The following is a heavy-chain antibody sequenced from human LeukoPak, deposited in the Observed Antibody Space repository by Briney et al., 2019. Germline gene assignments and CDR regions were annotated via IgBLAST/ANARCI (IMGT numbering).Heavy chain of an antibody. CDR3: ARELLYNWNPLWGDI. J-gene: IGHJ3*02. CDR1: GGSISSSSYY. D-gene: IGHD1-20*01. CDR2: IYYSGST. Sequence: PSETLSLTCTVSGGSISSSSYYWGWIRQPPGKGLEWIGSIYYSGSTYYNPSLKSRVTISVDTSKNQFSLKLSSVTAADTAVYYCARELLYNWNPLWGDIWGQGTMVTVSS. V-gene: IGHV4-39*07.